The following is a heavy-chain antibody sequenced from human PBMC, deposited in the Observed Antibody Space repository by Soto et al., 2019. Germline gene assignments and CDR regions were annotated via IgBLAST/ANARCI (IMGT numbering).Heavy chain of an antibody. J-gene: IGHJ5*02. CDR1: GSTFSSHI. V-gene: IGHV1-69*04. CDR3: AKDSPIGSTFSGQNLFDP. CDR2: IIPILDIT. D-gene: IGHD5-12*01. Sequence: SVEVSCKASGSTFSSHIITWVRQAPGQGLEWMGRIIPILDITNYAQKFQGRVTITADKSTTTAYMEVSSLSSEDTAMYYCAKDSPIGSTFSGQNLFDPWGQGTLVTVSS.